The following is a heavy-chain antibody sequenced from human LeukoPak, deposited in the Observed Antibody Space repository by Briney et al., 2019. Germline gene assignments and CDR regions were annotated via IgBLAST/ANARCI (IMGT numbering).Heavy chain of an antibody. CDR2: INPSGGST. CDR3: ARSPYEYGSVGY. V-gene: IGHV1-46*01. J-gene: IGHJ4*02. Sequence: ASVKGSCKASGYSFTSQYMHWVRQAPGQGLEWMGIINPSGGSTTYAQKFQGRVTITRDTSTSTVYMELSSLRSEDTAVYYCARSPYEYGSVGYWGQGTLVTVSS. D-gene: IGHD6-19*01. CDR1: GYSFTSQY.